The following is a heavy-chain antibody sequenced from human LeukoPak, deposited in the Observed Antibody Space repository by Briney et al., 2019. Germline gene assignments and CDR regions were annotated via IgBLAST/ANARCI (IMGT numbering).Heavy chain of an antibody. Sequence: PGGSLRLSCSASGFTFSSHAMHWVRQAPGKGLEWEAAIWYDGSNKYYADSVKGRFTISRDNSKNTLYLQMNSLRAEDTAGYYCARTYYYGSGSYPWFDPWGQGTLVTVSS. CDR1: GFTFSSHA. V-gene: IGHV3-33*08. D-gene: IGHD3-10*01. CDR2: IWYDGSNK. J-gene: IGHJ5*02. CDR3: ARTYYYGSGSYPWFDP.